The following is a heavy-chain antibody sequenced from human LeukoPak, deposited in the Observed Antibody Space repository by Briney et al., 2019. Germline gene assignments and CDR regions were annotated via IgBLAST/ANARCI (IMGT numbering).Heavy chain of an antibody. V-gene: IGHV3-30*04. D-gene: IGHD6-13*01. CDR1: GFTFSSYA. CDR3: AKRGTAAGTPYYYYYMDV. CDR2: ISYDGSNK. J-gene: IGHJ6*03. Sequence: PGGSLGLSCAASGFTFSSYAMHWVRQAPGKGLEWVAVISYDGSNKYYADSVKGRFTISRDNSKNTLYLQMNSLRAEDTAVYYCAKRGTAAGTPYYYYYMDVWGKGTTVTISS.